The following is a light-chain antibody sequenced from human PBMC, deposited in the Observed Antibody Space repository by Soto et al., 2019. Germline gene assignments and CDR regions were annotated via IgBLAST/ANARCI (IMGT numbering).Light chain of an antibody. J-gene: IGKJ1*01. CDR2: DAS. Sequence: DIQMTQSPSTLSASVGDRVTITCRASQSISSWLAWYQQKPGKAPKLLIYDASSLESGVNYRVRGSGSGTEFPLTISSLQPADFATYYCQQYNSYPWTFGQGTKVEIQ. V-gene: IGKV1-5*01. CDR3: QQYNSYPWT. CDR1: QSISSW.